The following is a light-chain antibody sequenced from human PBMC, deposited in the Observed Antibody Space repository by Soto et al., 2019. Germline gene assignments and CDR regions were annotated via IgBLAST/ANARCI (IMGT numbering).Light chain of an antibody. CDR3: QQYGSSPWT. CDR1: QSVSSSY. CDR2: GAS. V-gene: IGKV3-20*01. Sequence: EILLTQSPATLSLSPGGRATLACRASQSVSSSYLAWYQQKPGQAPRLIIYGASSRATGIPDRFSGSWSGTDFTLTISRLEPEDFSVYYCQQYGSSPWTFGQGTKVDIK. J-gene: IGKJ1*01.